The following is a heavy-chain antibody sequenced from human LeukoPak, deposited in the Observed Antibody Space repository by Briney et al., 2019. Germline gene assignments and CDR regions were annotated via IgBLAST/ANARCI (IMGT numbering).Heavy chain of an antibody. CDR3: ARAMTTVTTTFDY. J-gene: IGHJ4*02. CDR1: GYTFTSYY. D-gene: IGHD4-11*01. V-gene: IGHV1-69*05. Sequence: SVKVSCKASGYTFTSYYMHWVRQAPGQGLEWMGGIIPIFGTANYAQKFQGRVTITTDESTSTAYMELSSLRSEDTAVYYCARAMTTVTTTFDYWGQGTLVTVSS. CDR2: IIPIFGTA.